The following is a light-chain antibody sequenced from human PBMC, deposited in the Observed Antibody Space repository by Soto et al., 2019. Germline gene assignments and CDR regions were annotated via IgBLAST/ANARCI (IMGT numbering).Light chain of an antibody. CDR2: EVS. CDR3: SSYISSSTRGDV. Sequence: QSALTQPASVSGSPGQSITISCTGTSSDVGGYNYVSWYQQHPGKAPKVMIYEVSNRPSGVSNRFSGSKSGNTASLTISGLQAEDEADYYCSSYISSSTRGDVFGTGTKLTVL. CDR1: SSDVGGYNY. V-gene: IGLV2-14*01. J-gene: IGLJ1*01.